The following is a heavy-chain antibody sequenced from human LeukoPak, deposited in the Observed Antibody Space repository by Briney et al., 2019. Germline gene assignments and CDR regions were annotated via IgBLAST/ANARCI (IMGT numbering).Heavy chain of an antibody. J-gene: IGHJ5*02. CDR3: ARGLHRGQLNWFDP. CDR1: GFTFSSYS. CDR2: ISSSSSYI. D-gene: IGHD1-14*01. V-gene: IGHV3-21*01. Sequence: PGGSLRLSCAASGFTFSSYSMNWVRQAPGKGLEWVSSISSSSSYIYYADSVKGRFTISRDNAKNSLYLQMNSLRAEDTAVCYCARGLHRGQLNWFDPWGQGTLVTVSS.